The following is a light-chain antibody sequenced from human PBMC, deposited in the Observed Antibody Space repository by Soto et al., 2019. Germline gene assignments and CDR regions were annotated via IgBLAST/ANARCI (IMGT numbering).Light chain of an antibody. V-gene: IGKV3-15*01. CDR3: QQYNNWPRS. J-gene: IGKJ5*01. Sequence: EIVMTQSPATLSVSPGERATLSCRASQSVSSNLAWYQQKPGQAPRLLIYGASTRATGIPARFSGSGSGTEFTLTISSLQSEDFAVYYCQQYNNWPRSFGQGIRLENK. CDR1: QSVSSN. CDR2: GAS.